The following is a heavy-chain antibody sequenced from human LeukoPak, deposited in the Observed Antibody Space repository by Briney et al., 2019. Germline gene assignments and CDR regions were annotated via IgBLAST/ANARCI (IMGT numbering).Heavy chain of an antibody. Sequence: SETLSLTCAVYGGSFSGYYWSWIRQHPGKGLEWIGYIYYSGSAYYNPSLKSRVTISVDTSKNQFSLKLSSVTAADTAVYYCAVAYYDSSGYYRDAFDIWGQGTMVTVSS. J-gene: IGHJ3*02. V-gene: IGHV4-31*11. CDR3: AVAYYDSSGYYRDAFDI. CDR2: IYYSGSA. CDR1: GGSFSGYY. D-gene: IGHD3-22*01.